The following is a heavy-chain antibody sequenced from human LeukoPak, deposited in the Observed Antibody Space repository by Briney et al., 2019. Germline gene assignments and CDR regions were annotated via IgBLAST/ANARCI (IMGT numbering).Heavy chain of an antibody. J-gene: IGHJ5*02. CDR2: IYPGDSDT. CDR1: GYSFTSYW. V-gene: IGHV5-51*01. Sequence: GESLKISCKGSGYSFTSYWIGWVRQMPGKGLEWMRIIYPGDSDTRYSPSFQGQVTISADKSISTAYLQWSSLKASDTAMYYCARTLDTTGYYYLWFDPWGQGTLVTGSS. D-gene: IGHD3-22*01. CDR3: ARTLDTTGYYYLWFDP.